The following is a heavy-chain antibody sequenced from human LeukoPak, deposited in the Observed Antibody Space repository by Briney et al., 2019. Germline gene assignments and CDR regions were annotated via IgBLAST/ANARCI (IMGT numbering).Heavy chain of an antibody. Sequence: SLRLSCAGSGFIFNNYAMHWVRQPPGKGLEWVSGISWNSGSIDYADSVKGRFTISKDSSKTILYLQMNSLRAEDAAVYFCAKGSAAGRSYYFDYWGQGTLVTVSS. V-gene: IGHV3-9*01. CDR2: ISWNSGSI. D-gene: IGHD6-6*01. J-gene: IGHJ4*02. CDR3: AKGSAAGRSYYFDY. CDR1: GFIFNNYA.